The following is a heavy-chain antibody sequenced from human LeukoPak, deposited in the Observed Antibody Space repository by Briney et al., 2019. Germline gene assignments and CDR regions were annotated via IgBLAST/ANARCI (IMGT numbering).Heavy chain of an antibody. CDR3: AKDELLRSVLISVEYFQH. CDR1: GFTFSSYG. D-gene: IGHD3-10*01. V-gene: IGHV3-23*01. Sequence: PGGSLRLSCAASGFTFSSYGMSWVRQAPGKGLEWVSAISGSGGSTYYADSVKGRFTISRDNSKNTLYLQMNSLRAEDTAVYYCAKDELLRSVLISVEYFQHWGQGTLVTVSS. J-gene: IGHJ1*01. CDR2: ISGSGGST.